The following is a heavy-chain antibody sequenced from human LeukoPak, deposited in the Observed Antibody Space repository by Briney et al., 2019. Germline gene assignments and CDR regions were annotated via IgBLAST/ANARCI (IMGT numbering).Heavy chain of an antibody. V-gene: IGHV1-46*01. Sequence: EASVKVSCEASGYTFTSYYMHWVRQAPGQGLEWMGIINPSGGSTSYAQKFQGRVTMTRDTSTSTVYMELSSLRSEDTAVYYCARDSQLDGSVSYYAPYYYYMDVWGKGTTVTISS. D-gene: IGHD3-10*01. CDR1: GYTFTSYY. CDR3: ARDSQLDGSVSYYAPYYYYMDV. CDR2: INPSGGST. J-gene: IGHJ6*03.